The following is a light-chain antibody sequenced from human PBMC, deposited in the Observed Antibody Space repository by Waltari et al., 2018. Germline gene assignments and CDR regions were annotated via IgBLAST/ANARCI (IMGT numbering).Light chain of an antibody. CDR1: SSNIGAGYD. CDR3: QSYDSSLSGSGV. J-gene: IGLJ2*01. Sequence: QSVLTQPPSVSGAPGQRVTIPCTGSSSNIGAGYDVHWYQQLPGTAPKLLISGNSNRPSGVPDRFSGSKSGTSASLAITGLQAEDEADYYCQSYDSSLSGSGVFGGGTKLTVL. CDR2: GNS. V-gene: IGLV1-40*01.